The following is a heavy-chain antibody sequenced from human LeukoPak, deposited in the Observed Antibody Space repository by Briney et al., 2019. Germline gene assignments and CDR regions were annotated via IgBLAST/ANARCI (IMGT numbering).Heavy chain of an antibody. V-gene: IGHV1-18*01. CDR1: GYTFTSYG. CDR2: ISAYNGNT. Sequence: ASVKVSCKASGYTFTSYGISWVRQAPGQGLEWMGWISAYNGNTNYAQKLQGRVTMTTGTSTSAAYMELRSLRSNDTAVYYCARWNSGSPIDYWGQGTLVTVSS. D-gene: IGHD1-26*01. J-gene: IGHJ4*02. CDR3: ARWNSGSPIDY.